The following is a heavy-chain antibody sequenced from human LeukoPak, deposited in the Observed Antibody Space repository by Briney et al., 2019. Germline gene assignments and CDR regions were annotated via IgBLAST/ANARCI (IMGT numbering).Heavy chain of an antibody. D-gene: IGHD2-2*01. CDR3: AKGGCSSTSCFVDY. CDR2: ISYGGSNK. Sequence: GRSLRLSCAASGFTFSSYATHWVRQAPGKGLEWVAVISYGGSNKYYADSVKGRFTISRDNSKNTLYLQMNSLRAEDTAVYYCAKGGCSSTSCFVDYWGQGTLVTVSS. J-gene: IGHJ4*02. CDR1: GFTFSSYA. V-gene: IGHV3-30-3*01.